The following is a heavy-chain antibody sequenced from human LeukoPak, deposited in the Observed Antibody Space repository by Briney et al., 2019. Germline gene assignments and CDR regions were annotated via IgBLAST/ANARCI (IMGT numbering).Heavy chain of an antibody. Sequence: PGESLKISCKGSGYSFTNYWIGWVRQMPGKVLEWMGLTYPGDSDTRYSPSFQGQVTISADKSISTAYLQWSSLKASDTAMYHCARLIRWDRYDTSGFDYWGQGTLVTVSS. CDR2: TYPGDSDT. V-gene: IGHV5-51*01. CDR3: ARLIRWDRYDTSGFDY. CDR1: GYSFTNYW. D-gene: IGHD3-22*01. J-gene: IGHJ4*02.